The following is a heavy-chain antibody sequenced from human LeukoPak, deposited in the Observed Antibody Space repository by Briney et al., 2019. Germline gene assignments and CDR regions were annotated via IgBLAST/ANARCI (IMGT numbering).Heavy chain of an antibody. D-gene: IGHD3-3*01. Sequence: SETLSLTCTVSGGSISSYYWSWIRQPPGKGLEWIGYIYYSGSTNYNPSLKSRVTISVDTSKNQLSLKLSSVTAADTAVYYCARDGRTIFGVVTYDAFDIWGQGTMVTVSS. CDR1: GGSISSYY. J-gene: IGHJ3*02. V-gene: IGHV4-59*01. CDR3: ARDGRTIFGVVTYDAFDI. CDR2: IYYSGST.